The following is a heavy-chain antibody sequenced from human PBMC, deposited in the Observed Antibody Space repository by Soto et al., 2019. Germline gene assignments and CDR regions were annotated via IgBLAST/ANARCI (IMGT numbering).Heavy chain of an antibody. CDR2: IYYSGST. V-gene: IGHV4-59*08. J-gene: IGHJ6*03. CDR1: GGSISSYY. D-gene: IGHD3-3*01. CDR3: ARHSRYDFWSGYYYYYMDV. Sequence: PSETLSLTCTVSGGSISSYYWSWIRQPPGKGLEWIGYIYYSGSTNYNPSLKSRVTISVDTSKNQFSLKLSSVTAADTAVYYCARHSRYDFWSGYYYYYMDVWGKGTTVTVSS.